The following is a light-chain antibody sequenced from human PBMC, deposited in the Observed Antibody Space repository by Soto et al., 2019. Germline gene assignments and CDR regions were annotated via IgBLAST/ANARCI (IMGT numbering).Light chain of an antibody. J-gene: IGKJ1*01. V-gene: IGKV1-39*01. Sequence: DIQMTQSPSSLSASVGDRVTITCRASHSISSYLNWYQQKPGKSPKLLIYSASSLDSGVQSRLSGSGSGKEFSLTISSLQPDDFATYYCQQYNHYWTFGQGTKVDIK. CDR2: SAS. CDR1: HSISSY. CDR3: QQYNHYWT.